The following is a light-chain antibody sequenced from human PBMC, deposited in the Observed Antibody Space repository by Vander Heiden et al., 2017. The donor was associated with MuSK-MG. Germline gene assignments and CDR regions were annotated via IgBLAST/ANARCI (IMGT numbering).Light chain of an antibody. J-gene: IGKJ4*02. V-gene: IGKV3-15*01. Sequence: EIMLTPTPAPLSVSPGERATLSCRASQSVSSNLAWYQQKPGQAPRLLIYGASTRATGIPARVSGSASGTEFTLTISSLQSEDFAVYYCQQYINWPLTFGGGTKVEI. CDR2: GAS. CDR1: QSVSSN. CDR3: QQYINWPLT.